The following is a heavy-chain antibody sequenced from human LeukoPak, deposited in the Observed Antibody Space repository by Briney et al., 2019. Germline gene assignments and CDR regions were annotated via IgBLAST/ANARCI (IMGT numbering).Heavy chain of an antibody. J-gene: IGHJ4*02. CDR1: GFTFSSYE. Sequence: GGSLRLSCAASGFTFSSYEMNWVRQAPGKGLEWVSYISSSGSTIYYADSVKGRFTISRDNAKNSLYLQMNSLRAEETAVYYCARALGRGYRQQLVPDYWGQGTLVTVSS. V-gene: IGHV3-48*03. CDR2: ISSSGSTI. D-gene: IGHD6-13*01. CDR3: ARALGRGYRQQLVPDY.